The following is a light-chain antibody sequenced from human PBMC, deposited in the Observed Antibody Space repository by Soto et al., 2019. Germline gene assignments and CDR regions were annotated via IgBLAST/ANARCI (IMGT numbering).Light chain of an antibody. CDR3: QQRDKGTST. J-gene: IGKJ1*01. CDR1: QSFXSY. V-gene: IGKV3-11*01. Sequence: DIVLTQCPATLSLSPEERATLSCRASQSFXSYFAWFQQEPGQAPRLLXVDASNRPTGSPARLSGSGSGTDFTLPISSLEPEDFAGYYCQQRDKGTSTFGQGTKVDI. CDR2: DAS.